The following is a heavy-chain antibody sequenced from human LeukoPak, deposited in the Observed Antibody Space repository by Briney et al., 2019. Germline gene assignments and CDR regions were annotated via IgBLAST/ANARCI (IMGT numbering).Heavy chain of an antibody. D-gene: IGHD1-26*01. Sequence: GGTLRLSCAASGFTFTRYAMSWVRQAPGKGLEWVSAISGSGGSTYYADSVKGRFTISSDNSKNTLYLQMNSLRAEDTAVYYCAKRGAEVGATVAPGDYWGQGTLVTVSS. J-gene: IGHJ4*02. CDR2: ISGSGGST. V-gene: IGHV3-23*01. CDR3: AKRGAEVGATVAPGDY. CDR1: GFTFTRYA.